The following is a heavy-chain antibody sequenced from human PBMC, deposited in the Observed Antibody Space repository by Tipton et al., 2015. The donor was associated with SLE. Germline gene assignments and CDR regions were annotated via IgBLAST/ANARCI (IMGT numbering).Heavy chain of an antibody. J-gene: IGHJ2*01. V-gene: IGHV4-4*02. CDR1: GGSISSSNW. Sequence: TLSLTCAVSGGSISSSNWWSWVRQPPGKGLEWFGEIYHSGSTNYSPSFQGHVTISADKSISTAYLQWSSLKASDTAMYYCARHADCGGDCYSSWYFDLWGRGTLVTVSS. D-gene: IGHD2-21*02. CDR3: ARHADCGGDCYSSWYFDL. CDR2: IYHSGST.